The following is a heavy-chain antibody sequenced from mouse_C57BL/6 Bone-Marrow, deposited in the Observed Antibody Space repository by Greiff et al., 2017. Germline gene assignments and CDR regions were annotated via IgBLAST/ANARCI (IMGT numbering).Heavy chain of an antibody. Sequence: EVKVVESGGGLVQPGGSLKLSCAASGFTFSDYYMYWVRQTPEKRLEWVAYISNGGGSTYYPDTVKGRFTISRDNAKNTLYLQMSRLKSEDTAMYYCARLGVYGNYLYAMDYWGQGTSATVSS. CDR2: ISNGGGST. D-gene: IGHD2-1*01. CDR3: ARLGVYGNYLYAMDY. CDR1: GFTFSDYY. J-gene: IGHJ4*01. V-gene: IGHV5-12*01.